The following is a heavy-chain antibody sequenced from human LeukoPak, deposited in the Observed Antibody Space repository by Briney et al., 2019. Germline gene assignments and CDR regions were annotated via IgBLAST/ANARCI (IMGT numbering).Heavy chain of an antibody. CDR2: IYSGGST. D-gene: IGHD5-18*01. J-gene: IGHJ4*02. Sequence: GGSLRLSCAASGFTVSSNYMSWVRQAPGKGLEWVSVIYSGGSTYYADSVKGRFTIPRDNSKNTLYLQMNSLRAEDTAVYYCARSPWIQLWLDYWGQGTLVTVSS. CDR1: GFTVSSNY. CDR3: ARSPWIQLWLDY. V-gene: IGHV3-66*01.